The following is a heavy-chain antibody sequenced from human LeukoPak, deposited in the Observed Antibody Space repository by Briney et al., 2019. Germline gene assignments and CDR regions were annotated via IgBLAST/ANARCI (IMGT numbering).Heavy chain of an antibody. CDR3: ARDRAITIFGVAPTPFDY. CDR2: ISSSSSTI. D-gene: IGHD3-3*01. CDR1: GFTFSSYS. V-gene: IGHV3-48*02. J-gene: IGHJ4*02. Sequence: GGSLRLSCAASGFTFSSYSMNWVRQAPGKGLEWVSYISSSSSTIYYADSVKGRFTISRDNAKNSLYLQMNSLRDEDTAVYYRARDRAITIFGVAPTPFDYWGQGTLVTVSS.